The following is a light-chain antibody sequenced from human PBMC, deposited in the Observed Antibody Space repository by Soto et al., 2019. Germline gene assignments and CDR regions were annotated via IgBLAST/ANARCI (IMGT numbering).Light chain of an antibody. J-gene: IGKJ2*01. CDR1: QTVSSF. V-gene: IGKV3-11*01. Sequence: EIVLSQSPAILSLSPGDRATLSCRASQTVSSFLAWYQQKPGQAPRLLINDTSNRATGVPARFSASGSGTDFTLTISSLEPEDFAVYFCQQRYNWPPTFGQGTKLEIK. CDR2: DTS. CDR3: QQRYNWPPT.